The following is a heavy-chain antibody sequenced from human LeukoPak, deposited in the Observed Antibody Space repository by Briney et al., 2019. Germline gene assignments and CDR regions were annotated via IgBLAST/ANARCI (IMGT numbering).Heavy chain of an antibody. CDR1: GYTFTSYD. J-gene: IGHJ5*02. CDR2: MNPNSGST. Sequence: GASVKVSCKASGYTFTSYDINWVRQATGQGLEWMGWMNPNSGSTGYAQKFQGRVTMTRNTSISTAYMELSSLRSEDTAVYYCARGVYSGSYYNWFDPWGQGTLVTVSS. V-gene: IGHV1-8*01. D-gene: IGHD1-26*01. CDR3: ARGVYSGSYYNWFDP.